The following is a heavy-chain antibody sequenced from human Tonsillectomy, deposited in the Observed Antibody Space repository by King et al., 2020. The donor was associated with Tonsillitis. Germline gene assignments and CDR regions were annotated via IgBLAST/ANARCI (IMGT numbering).Heavy chain of an antibody. CDR1: GYTFTGYY. V-gene: IGHV1-2*02. Sequence: VQLVESGAEVKKPGASVKVSCKASGYTFTGYYIHWVRQAPGQGLEWMGWINPNSGDTNSAQNFQGRVTMTRDTSISTAYMELSRLRSDDTAVYYCASNIGYNSDWMVRAFDIWSQGTMVTVSS. J-gene: IGHJ3*02. D-gene: IGHD6-19*01. CDR2: INPNSGDT. CDR3: ASNIGYNSDWMVRAFDI.